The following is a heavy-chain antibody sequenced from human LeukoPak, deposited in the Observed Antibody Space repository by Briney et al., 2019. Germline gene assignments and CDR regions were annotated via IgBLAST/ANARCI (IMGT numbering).Heavy chain of an antibody. D-gene: IGHD6-13*01. J-gene: IGHJ3*02. Sequence: SETLSLTCTVSGGSISSSSYYWGWIRQPPGKGLEWIGSIYYSGSTYYNPSLKSRVTISVDTSKNQFSLKLSSVTAADTAVYYCARDRSSSWSTDAFDIWGQGTMVTVSS. CDR2: IYYSGST. V-gene: IGHV4-39*02. CDR3: ARDRSSSWSTDAFDI. CDR1: GGSISSSSYY.